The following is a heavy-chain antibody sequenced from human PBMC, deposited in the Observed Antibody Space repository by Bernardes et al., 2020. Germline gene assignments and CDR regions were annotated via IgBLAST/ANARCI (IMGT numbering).Heavy chain of an antibody. CDR3: ASGIVGATDLDY. J-gene: IGHJ4*02. D-gene: IGHD1-26*01. CDR2: ISGSGGST. V-gene: IGHV3-23*01. Sequence: GGSLRLSCAASGFTFSSYAMSWVRQAPGKGLEWVSAISGSGGSTYYADSVKGRFTISRDNSKNTLYLQMNSLRAEDTAVYYCASGIVGATDLDYWGQGTLVTVSS. CDR1: GFTFSSYA.